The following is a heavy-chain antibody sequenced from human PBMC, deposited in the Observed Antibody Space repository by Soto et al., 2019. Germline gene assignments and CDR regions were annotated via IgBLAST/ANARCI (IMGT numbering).Heavy chain of an antibody. CDR1: GDLFNNYA. D-gene: IGHD6-13*01. V-gene: IGHV1-69*01. CDR2: ISPLFSTT. CDR3: AASSSVAAAGYFKF. J-gene: IGHJ4*02. Sequence: QVQLVQSGAEVKEPGSSVKVSCKATGDLFNNYAFNWVRQAPGQGLEWMGRISPLFSTTNYAQKFQGRVTIGADEIKTIVYLGVSHLESEDTAMYYCAASSSVAAAGYFKFWGQGTLVTVSP.